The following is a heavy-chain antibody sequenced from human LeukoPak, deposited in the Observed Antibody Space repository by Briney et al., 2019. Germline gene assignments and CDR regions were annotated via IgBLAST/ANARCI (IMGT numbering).Heavy chain of an antibody. CDR2: IIPIFGTA. CDR3: ARDSGVVPAAIRIDYYYMDV. J-gene: IGHJ6*03. CDR1: GGTFSSYA. D-gene: IGHD2-2*02. V-gene: IGHV1-69*05. Sequence: GASVKVSCKASGGTFSSYAISWVRQAPGQGLEWMGGIIPIFGTANYAQKFQGRVTITTDESTSTAYMELSSLRSEDTAVYYCARDSGVVPAAIRIDYYYMDVWGKGTTVTVSS.